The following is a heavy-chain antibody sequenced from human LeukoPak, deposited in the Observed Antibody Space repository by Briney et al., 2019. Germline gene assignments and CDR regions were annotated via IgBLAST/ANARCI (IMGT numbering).Heavy chain of an antibody. J-gene: IGHJ4*02. CDR3: ERGEIAGAAYDY. CDR2: INAGNGNT. CDR1: GYTFTSYA. V-gene: IGHV1-3*01. Sequence: ASVKVSCKASGYTFTSYAMHWVRQAPGRRLEWMGWINAGNGNTKYSQKFQGRVTITRDTSASTAYMELSSLRSEDTAVYYWERGEIAGAAYDYWGQGTLVTVSS. D-gene: IGHD6-19*01.